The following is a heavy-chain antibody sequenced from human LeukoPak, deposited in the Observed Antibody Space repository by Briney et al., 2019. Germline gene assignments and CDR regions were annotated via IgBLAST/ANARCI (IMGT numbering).Heavy chain of an antibody. CDR3: ARDQGDFWSGYGRDY. CDR2: IKQDGSEK. V-gene: IGHV3-7*01. CDR1: GYTFSSYW. D-gene: IGHD3-3*01. Sequence: GGSLRLSCADSGYTFSSYWMSWVRQAPGKGLEWVANIKQDGSEKYYVDSVKGRFTISRDNAKNSLYLQMNSLRAEDTAVYYCARDQGDFWSGYGRDYWGQGTLVTVSS. J-gene: IGHJ4*02.